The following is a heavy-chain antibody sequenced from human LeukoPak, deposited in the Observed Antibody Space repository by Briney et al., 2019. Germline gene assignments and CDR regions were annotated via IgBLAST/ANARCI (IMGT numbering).Heavy chain of an antibody. Sequence: GESLKISCKGSGYSFTSYWIGWVRQMPGKGLEWMGIIYPGDSDTRYSSSFQGQVTISADKSINTAYLQWSTLKASDTAIYYCTRLFRSSGWFPFDSWGQGTLVTVSS. D-gene: IGHD6-19*01. V-gene: IGHV5-51*01. CDR3: TRLFRSSGWFPFDS. J-gene: IGHJ4*02. CDR2: IYPGDSDT. CDR1: GYSFTSYW.